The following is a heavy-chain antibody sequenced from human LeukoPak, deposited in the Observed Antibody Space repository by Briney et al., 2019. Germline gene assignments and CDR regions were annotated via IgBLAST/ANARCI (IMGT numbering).Heavy chain of an antibody. CDR1: GGSISSSSYY. Sequence: SETLSLTCTASGGSISSSSYYWSWIRQPPGKGLEWIGYIYYSGSTNYNPSLKSRVTISVDTSKNQFALKLSSVTAADTAVYYCARAFRMYALHNWFDPWGQGTLVTVSS. D-gene: IGHD2-8*01. CDR3: ARAFRMYALHNWFDP. V-gene: IGHV4-61*01. J-gene: IGHJ5*02. CDR2: IYYSGST.